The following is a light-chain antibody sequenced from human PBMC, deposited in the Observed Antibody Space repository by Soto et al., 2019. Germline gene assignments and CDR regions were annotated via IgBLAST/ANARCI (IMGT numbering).Light chain of an antibody. CDR1: ITDLGAYNY. CDR2: GVS. J-gene: IGLJ1*01. Sequence: QSALTQPASVSGSPGQSITISCTGTITDLGAYNYVSWYQQHPGKAPKLLIYGVSSRPSGVSNRFSGSKSGNAAYLTISGLQADDEAEYYCSSYTSSITPYVFGTGTKVTVL. CDR3: SSYTSSITPYV. V-gene: IGLV2-14*01.